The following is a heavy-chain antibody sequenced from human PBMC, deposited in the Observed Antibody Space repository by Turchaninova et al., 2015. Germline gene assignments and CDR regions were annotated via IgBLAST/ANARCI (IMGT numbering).Heavy chain of an antibody. D-gene: IGHD3-10*01. CDR1: GFTFSGYA. Sequence: EVQLVESGGGLVQPGGSLRLSCAASGFTFSGYAMSWVCQAPGKGLGWESAISGSGGRTNYADSVKGRLTISRDNSKKTLYLQMNCLRAEDTAVYYCAKASSFTSGSYYYYFDYWGQGTLVTVSS. J-gene: IGHJ4*02. CDR3: AKASSFTSGSYYYYFDY. CDR2: ISGSGGRT. V-gene: IGHV3-23*04.